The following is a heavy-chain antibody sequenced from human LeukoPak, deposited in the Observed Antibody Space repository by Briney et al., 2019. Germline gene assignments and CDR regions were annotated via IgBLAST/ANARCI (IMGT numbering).Heavy chain of an antibody. CDR2: ISGSGGST. CDR1: GFTFSSYV. V-gene: IGHV3-23*01. CDR3: AKAGITIFGVVNYFDY. Sequence: GGSLRLSCAASGFTFSSYVMNWVRQAPGKGLEWVSAISGSGGSTYYADSVKGRFTISRDNSKNTLYLQMNGLRAEDTAVYYCAKAGITIFGVVNYFDYWGQGTLVTVSS. D-gene: IGHD3-3*01. J-gene: IGHJ4*02.